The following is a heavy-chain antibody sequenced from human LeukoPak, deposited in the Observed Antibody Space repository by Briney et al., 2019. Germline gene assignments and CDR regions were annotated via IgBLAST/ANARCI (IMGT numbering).Heavy chain of an antibody. Sequence: ASVKVSCKASGGTFSSYAISWVRQAPGQGLEWMGGIIPIFGTANYAQKFQGRVTITADESTSTAYMELSSLRSEDTAVYYCASGQNYYGSGSDTFDYWGQGTLVTVSS. CDR1: GGTFSSYA. D-gene: IGHD3-10*01. V-gene: IGHV1-69*13. CDR2: IIPIFGTA. CDR3: ASGQNYYGSGSDTFDY. J-gene: IGHJ4*02.